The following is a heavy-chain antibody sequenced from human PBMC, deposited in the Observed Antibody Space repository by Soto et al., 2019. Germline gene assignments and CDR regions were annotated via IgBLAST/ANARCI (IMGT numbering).Heavy chain of an antibody. V-gene: IGHV3-53*04. J-gene: IGHJ6*02. CDR1: GFTVSSNH. CDR3: ARVNWGGMDV. CDR2: IYSGGST. D-gene: IGHD3-16*01. Sequence: GGSLRLSCAASGFTVSSNHMSWVRQAPGKGLEWVSVIYSGGSTYYADSVKGRFTISRHNSKNTLYLQMNSLRAEDTAVYYCARVNWGGMDVWGQGTTVTVSS.